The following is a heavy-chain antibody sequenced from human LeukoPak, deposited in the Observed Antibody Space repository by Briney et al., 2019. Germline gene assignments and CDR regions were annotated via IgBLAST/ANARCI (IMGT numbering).Heavy chain of an antibody. J-gene: IGHJ4*02. V-gene: IGHV3-23*01. CDR3: VSRAGSPWRPFDS. Sequence: GGSLRLSCAASGFTFSDYAINWVRQAPGKGLEWVSCISSGGGITYYADSVKGRFTISRDNSNNTLYLQMNSLRAEDTAVYYCVSRAGSPWRPFDSWGQRAPVTVSS. CDR1: GFTFSDYA. CDR2: ISSGGGIT. D-gene: IGHD1-1*01.